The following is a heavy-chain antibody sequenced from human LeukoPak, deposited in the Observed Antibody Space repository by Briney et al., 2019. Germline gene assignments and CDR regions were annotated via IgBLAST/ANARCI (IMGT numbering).Heavy chain of an antibody. CDR2: IYHSGST. V-gene: IGHV4-34*11. CDR3: ARDRYYYDSSARYFDY. Sequence: SETLSLTCAVYGGSFSGYYWGWIRQPPGKGLEWIGSIYHSGSTNYNPSLKSRVTMSVDTSKNQFSLKLSSVTAADTAVYYCARDRYYYDSSARYFDYWGQGTLVTVSS. D-gene: IGHD3-22*01. J-gene: IGHJ4*02. CDR1: GGSFSGYY.